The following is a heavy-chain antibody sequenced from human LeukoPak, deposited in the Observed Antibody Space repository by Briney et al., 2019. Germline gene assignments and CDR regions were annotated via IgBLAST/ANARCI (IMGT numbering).Heavy chain of an antibody. J-gene: IGHJ4*02. CDR2: INSNGDST. Sequence: GGSLRLSCATSGFTFNLYAMHWVRQAPGKGLEFVSAINSNGDSTYYANSVKGRFTISRDNSQSMLHLQMGSLRAEDMAVYYCAREERGHAINYWGQGTLVTVSS. CDR3: AREERGHAINY. CDR1: GFTFNLYA. D-gene: IGHD2-21*01. V-gene: IGHV3-64*01.